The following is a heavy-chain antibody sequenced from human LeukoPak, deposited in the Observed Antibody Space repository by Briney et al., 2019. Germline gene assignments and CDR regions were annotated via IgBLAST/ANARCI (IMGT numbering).Heavy chain of an antibody. CDR3: ARARYSSGWYSYYFDY. D-gene: IGHD6-19*01. J-gene: IGHJ4*02. CDR2: IYYSGGT. V-gene: IGHV4-59*01. CDR1: GGSISSYY. Sequence: PSETLSLTCTVSGGSISSYYWSWIRQPPGKGLEWIGYIYYSGGTNYNPSLKSRVTISVDTSKNQYSLKLSSVTAADTAVYYCARARYSSGWYSYYFDYWGQGTLVTVSS.